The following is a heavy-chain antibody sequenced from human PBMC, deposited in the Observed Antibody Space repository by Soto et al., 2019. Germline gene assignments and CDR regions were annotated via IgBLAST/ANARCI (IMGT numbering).Heavy chain of an antibody. Sequence: GGSLRLSCAASGFTFSCYGMHWVRQAPGKGLEWVAVISYDGSNKYYADSVKGRFTISRDNSKNTLYLQMNSLRAEDTAVYYCAKGLGYSYGSPFDYWGQGTLVTVSS. D-gene: IGHD5-18*01. J-gene: IGHJ4*02. CDR2: ISYDGSNK. CDR3: AKGLGYSYGSPFDY. V-gene: IGHV3-30*18. CDR1: GFTFSCYG.